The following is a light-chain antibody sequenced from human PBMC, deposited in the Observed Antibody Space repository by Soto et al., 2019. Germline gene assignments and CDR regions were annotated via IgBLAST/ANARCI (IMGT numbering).Light chain of an antibody. CDR1: SSNIGAGYD. CDR2: RDT. V-gene: IGLV1-40*01. J-gene: IGLJ1*01. Sequence: QSVLTQPPSVSGAPGQGVTISCTRVSSNIGAGYDVHWYQQLPGAAPKLLIYRDTNRPSGVPNRFSGSKSGTSASLAITELQAEDEADYYCQSYDSSLSAYVFGAGTKLTVL. CDR3: QSYDSSLSAYV.